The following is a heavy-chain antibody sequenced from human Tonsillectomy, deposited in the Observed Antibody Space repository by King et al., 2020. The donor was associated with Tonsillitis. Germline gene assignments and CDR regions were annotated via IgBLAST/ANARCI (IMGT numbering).Heavy chain of an antibody. CDR3: ARDFGGNSGFDY. D-gene: IGHD4-23*01. Sequence: LQLQESGSGLVKPSQNLSLTCAVSGGSISSGGYSWSWIRQPPGKGLEWIGYISHSGSTYYNPSLKSRVTISADRPKNQFSLNLSSVTAADTAVYFCARDFGGNSGFDYWGQGTLVTVSS. CDR1: GGSISSGGYS. CDR2: ISHSGST. V-gene: IGHV4-30-2*01. J-gene: IGHJ4*02.